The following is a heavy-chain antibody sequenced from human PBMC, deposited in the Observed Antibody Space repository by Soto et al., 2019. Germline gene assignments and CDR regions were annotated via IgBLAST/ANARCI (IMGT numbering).Heavy chain of an antibody. Sequence: GGSLRLSCAASGFTFSSYSMNWVRQAPGKGLEWVSSISSSSSYIYYADSVKGRFTISRDNAKNSLYLQMNSLSAEDTAVYYCARDRAELVAASFPDYWGQGTLVTVSS. D-gene: IGHD2-15*01. CDR2: ISSSSSYI. CDR3: ARDRAELVAASFPDY. J-gene: IGHJ4*02. V-gene: IGHV3-21*01. CDR1: GFTFSSYS.